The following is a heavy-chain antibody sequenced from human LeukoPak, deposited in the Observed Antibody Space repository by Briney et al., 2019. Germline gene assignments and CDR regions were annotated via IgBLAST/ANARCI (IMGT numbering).Heavy chain of an antibody. D-gene: IGHD6-13*01. J-gene: IGHJ5*02. CDR2: INPNSGGT. CDR3: AARMYSSSWYVWFDP. Sequence: ASVKVSCKASGYTFSGYYMHWVRQAPGQGLEWMGWINPNSGGTKYVQKFQGRVTMTRDTSISTAYMELSRLRSDDTAVYYCAARMYSSSWYVWFDPWGQGTLVTVSS. CDR1: GYTFSGYY. V-gene: IGHV1-2*02.